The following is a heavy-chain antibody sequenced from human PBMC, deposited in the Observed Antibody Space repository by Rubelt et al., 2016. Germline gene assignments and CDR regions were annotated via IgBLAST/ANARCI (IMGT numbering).Heavy chain of an antibody. CDR3: AKDLLSKVPAAYYFDY. CDR2: GST. V-gene: IGHV3-23*01. J-gene: IGHJ4*02. D-gene: IGHD2-2*01. Sequence: GSTYYADSVKGRFTISRDNSKNTLYLQMNSLRAEDTAVYYCAKDLLSKVPAAYYFDYWGQGTLVTVSS.